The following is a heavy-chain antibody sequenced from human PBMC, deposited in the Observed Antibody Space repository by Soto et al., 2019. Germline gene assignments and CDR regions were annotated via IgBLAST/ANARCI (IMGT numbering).Heavy chain of an antibody. CDR1: GFTFSSYG. D-gene: IGHD2-15*01. V-gene: IGHV3-30*18. CDR2: ISYDGSNK. J-gene: IGHJ4*02. Sequence: QVQLVESGGGVVQPGRSLRLSCAASGFTFSSYGMHWVRQAPGKGLEWVAVISYDGSNKYYADSVKGRFTISRDNSKNTLYLQMNSLRAEDTAVYYCAKDSAVVVVAASRAPDYWCQGTLVTVSS. CDR3: AKDSAVVVVAASRAPDY.